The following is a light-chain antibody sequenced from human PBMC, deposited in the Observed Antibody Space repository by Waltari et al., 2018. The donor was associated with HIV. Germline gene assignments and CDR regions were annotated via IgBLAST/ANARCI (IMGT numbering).Light chain of an antibody. CDR2: RNN. CDR3: LSWDDSLRVWV. CDR1: SSNIGSNY. V-gene: IGLV1-47*01. J-gene: IGLJ3*02. Sequence: QSVVTQPPSASGTTGQRVTISCSGSSSNIGSNYVYWYQQLPGTAPKLLIHRNNRRPSWVPDRFSASKSGTSASLAISGLRSEDEADYYCLSWDDSLRVWVFGGGTKVTVL.